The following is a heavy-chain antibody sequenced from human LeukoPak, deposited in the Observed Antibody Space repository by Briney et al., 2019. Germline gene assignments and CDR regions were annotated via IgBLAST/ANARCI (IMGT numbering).Heavy chain of an antibody. D-gene: IGHD5-24*01. CDR3: ARDTVERNAHAWFDP. V-gene: IGHV4-4*07. J-gene: IGHJ5*02. CDR1: GGSISSYY. CDR2: IYTSGST. Sequence: SETLSLTCTVSGGSISSYYWSWIRQPAGKGLEWIGRIYTSGSTNYNPSLKSRVTMSVDTSKNQFSLKLSSVTAADTAVYYCARDTVERNAHAWFDPWGQGTLVTVSS.